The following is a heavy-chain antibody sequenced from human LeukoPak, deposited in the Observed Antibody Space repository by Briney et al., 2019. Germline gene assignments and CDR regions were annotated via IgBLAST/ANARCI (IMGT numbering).Heavy chain of an antibody. CDR1: GFTFSTYG. D-gene: IGHD1-26*01. CDR2: VWYDGSSK. Sequence: GTSLRLSCAASGFTFSTYGVHWVRQAPGKGLEWVALVWYDGSSKYYVDSVKGRFTITRDDSKSTLYLQMNNLRAEDTAVYYCARDGIVGKKGAFDIWGQGTMVTVSS. V-gene: IGHV3-33*01. J-gene: IGHJ3*02. CDR3: ARDGIVGKKGAFDI.